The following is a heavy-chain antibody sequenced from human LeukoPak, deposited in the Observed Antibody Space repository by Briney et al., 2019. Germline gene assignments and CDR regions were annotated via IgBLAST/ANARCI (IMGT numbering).Heavy chain of an antibody. D-gene: IGHD3-22*01. CDR1: GFTFSSYA. CDR3: AKLPPGANHDSSGYRPPGDAFDI. CDR2: ISGSGGST. J-gene: IGHJ3*02. Sequence: GGSLRLSCAASGFTFSSYAMSWVRQAPGKGLEWVSAISGSGGSTYYADSVKGRFTISRDNSKNTLYLQMNSLRAEDTAVYYCAKLPPGANHDSSGYRPPGDAFDIWGQGTMVTVSS. V-gene: IGHV3-23*01.